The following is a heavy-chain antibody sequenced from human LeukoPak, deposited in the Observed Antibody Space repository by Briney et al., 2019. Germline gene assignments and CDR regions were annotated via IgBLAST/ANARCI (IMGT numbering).Heavy chain of an antibody. J-gene: IGHJ3*02. CDR1: GLTFSDFW. CDR3: ARDSRGAFDI. D-gene: IGHD5-12*01. V-gene: IGHV3-74*01. CDR2: VKGDGRTT. Sequence: GGSLRLSCAASGLTFSDFWMHWVRQPPGKGLVWVALVKGDGRTTIYADSVKGRFTISRDNAKNSLYLQMNSLRAEDTALYYCARDSRGAFDIWGQGTMVTVSS.